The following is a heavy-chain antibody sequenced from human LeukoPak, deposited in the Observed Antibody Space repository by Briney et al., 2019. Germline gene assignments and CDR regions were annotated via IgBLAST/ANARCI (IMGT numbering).Heavy chain of an antibody. V-gene: IGHV3-53*04. Sequence: GGSLRLSCAASGFTVSSNYMSWVRQAPGKGLEWVSFIYSAGNTYYADFVKGRFTIFRHTSKNTLYLQMNSLRAEDTDVYYWERASGYSGARRCFDHWGQGTLVTVSS. J-gene: IGHJ5*02. D-gene: IGHD5-12*01. CDR1: GFTVSSNY. CDR2: IYSAGNT. CDR3: ERASGYSGARRCFDH.